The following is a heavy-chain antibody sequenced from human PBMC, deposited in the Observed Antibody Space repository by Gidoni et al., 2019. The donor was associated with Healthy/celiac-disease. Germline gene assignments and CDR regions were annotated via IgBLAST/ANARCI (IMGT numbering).Heavy chain of an antibody. J-gene: IGHJ3*02. CDR2: IYYSGST. V-gene: IGHV4-59*01. D-gene: IGHD1-7*01. Sequence: QVQLQESGPGLVKPSETLSLTCTVSGGSISSYYWSWIRQPPGKGLEWIGYIYYSGSTNYNPSRKSRVTISVDTSKNQFSLKLSSVTAADTAVYYCARDGDWNYGIAFDIWGQGTMVTVSS. CDR3: ARDGDWNYGIAFDI. CDR1: GGSISSYY.